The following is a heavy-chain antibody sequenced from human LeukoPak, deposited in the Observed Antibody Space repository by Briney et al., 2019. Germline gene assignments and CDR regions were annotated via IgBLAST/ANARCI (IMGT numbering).Heavy chain of an antibody. Sequence: PSETLSLTCTVSGGSISSGDYYWSWIRQPPGKGLEWIGYIYYSGSTYYNPSLKSRVTISVDTSKNQFSLKLSSVTAADTAVYYCARRPSVAGTKGGFDHWGQGTLVTVSS. CDR3: ARRPSVAGTKGGFDH. V-gene: IGHV4-30-4*08. CDR1: GGSISSGDYY. CDR2: IYYSGST. J-gene: IGHJ4*02. D-gene: IGHD6-19*01.